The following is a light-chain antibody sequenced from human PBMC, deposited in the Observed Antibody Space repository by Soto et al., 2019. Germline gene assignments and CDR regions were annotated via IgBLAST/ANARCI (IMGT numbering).Light chain of an antibody. CDR1: QSISSW. Sequence: DIQMTQSPSTLSASVGDRVTITCRASQSISSWLAWYQQKPGKAPKLLIYDASSLESGVPSRFSGSGSGTEFTLTISSLQPVDFATYYCQQYNRAWTFGQGTKVEIK. V-gene: IGKV1-5*01. CDR2: DAS. CDR3: QQYNRAWT. J-gene: IGKJ1*01.